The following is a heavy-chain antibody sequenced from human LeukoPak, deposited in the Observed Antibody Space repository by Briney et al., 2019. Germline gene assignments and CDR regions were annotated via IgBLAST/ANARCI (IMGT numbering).Heavy chain of an antibody. D-gene: IGHD5-24*01. CDR2: IKQDGSEK. V-gene: IGHV3-7*05. CDR1: GFTFSNYW. J-gene: IGHJ5*02. Sequence: GGPLRLSCAASGFTFSNYWMIWVRQAPGKGLEWVANIKQDGSEKRYADSVRGRFTVSRDNAHTSLYLQMSSLRAEDTALYFCARASDPWLQLTWGQGTLVTVSS. CDR3: ARASDPWLQLT.